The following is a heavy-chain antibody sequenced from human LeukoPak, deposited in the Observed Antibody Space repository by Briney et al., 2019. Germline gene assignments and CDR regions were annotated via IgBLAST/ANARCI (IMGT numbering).Heavy chain of an antibody. D-gene: IGHD3-10*01. CDR1: GGSIRTGDYY. Sequence: PSETLSLTCTVSGGSIRTGDYYWSWIRQPPGKGLEWIGNIYSSGDTSYNPSLKSRLTISLDTSKNQFSLTLTSVTVADTAFYYCARRNSYYYGSGTYPARFDYWGQGILATVSS. J-gene: IGHJ4*02. CDR3: ARRNSYYYGSGTYPARFDY. CDR2: IYSSGDT. V-gene: IGHV4-30-4*01.